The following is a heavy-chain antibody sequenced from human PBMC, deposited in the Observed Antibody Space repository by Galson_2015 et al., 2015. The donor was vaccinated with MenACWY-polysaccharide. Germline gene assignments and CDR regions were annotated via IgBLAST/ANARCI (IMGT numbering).Heavy chain of an antibody. J-gene: IGHJ4*02. CDR3: ARLQGSQKHYDNTVYLDC. CDR2: INPKIGVT. CDR1: GYTFTGHH. Sequence: SVKVSCKASGYTFTGHHIHWVRQAPGQGPEWVGWINPKIGVTHYAQKFQGRVTMTGDTSISTAYMELRRLRFDDTAVYYCARLQGSQKHYDNTVYLDCWGQGTLVTVSS. V-gene: IGHV1-2*02. D-gene: IGHD3-22*01.